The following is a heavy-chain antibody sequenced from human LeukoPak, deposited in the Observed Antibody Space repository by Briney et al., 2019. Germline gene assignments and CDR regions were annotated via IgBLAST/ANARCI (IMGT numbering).Heavy chain of an antibody. Sequence: PGGSLRLSCAASGFTFSYFAMIWVRQPPGKVLEWVSSTFQGGGEIHYAESVSGRFTISRDNAKNSLYLQMNSLRAEDLALYYCAKGVVPAAISYMDVWGKGTTVTVSS. CDR1: GFTFSYFA. V-gene: IGHV3-21*04. D-gene: IGHD2-2*01. J-gene: IGHJ6*03. CDR2: TFQGGGEI. CDR3: AKGVVPAAISYMDV.